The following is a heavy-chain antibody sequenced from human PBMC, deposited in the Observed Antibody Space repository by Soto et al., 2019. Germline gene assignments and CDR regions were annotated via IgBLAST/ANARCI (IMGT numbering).Heavy chain of an antibody. Sequence: PGGSLRLSCAASGFTFSKNAMSWVRQAPGKGLEWVSSISGNAGSTYYADSVKGRLTISRDNSKNTLYLQMNSLRDEDTAVYYCAKSRQHLIGYYYYYGLDVWGHGTTVTVSS. D-gene: IGHD3-22*01. CDR3: AKSRQHLIGYYYYYGLDV. J-gene: IGHJ6*01. CDR1: GFTFSKNA. V-gene: IGHV3-23*01. CDR2: ISGNAGST.